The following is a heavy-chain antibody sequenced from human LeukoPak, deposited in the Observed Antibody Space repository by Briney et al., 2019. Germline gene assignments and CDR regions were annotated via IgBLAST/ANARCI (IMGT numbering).Heavy chain of an antibody. CDR3: AKWGAPSRRGDLDY. D-gene: IGHD4/OR15-4a*01. Sequence: HPGGSLRLSCAASGFTFSSYGMHWVRQAPGKGLEWVAFIRYDGSNKYYADSVKGRITISRDNSKNTLYLQMNSLRAEDTAVYYCAKWGAPSRRGDLDYWGQGTLVTVSS. CDR1: GFTFSSYG. CDR2: IRYDGSNK. V-gene: IGHV3-30*02. J-gene: IGHJ4*02.